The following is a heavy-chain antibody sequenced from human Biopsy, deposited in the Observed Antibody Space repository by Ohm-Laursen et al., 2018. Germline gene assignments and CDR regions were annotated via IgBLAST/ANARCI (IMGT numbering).Heavy chain of an antibody. J-gene: IGHJ5*02. Sequence: TLSLTCAVSGGSISNYYWSWIRQPAGKGLEWIGRIYSSGSTNYNPSLKSRVTMSVDTSKNRFSLILSSMTAADTAVYYCAREPRIAAVAYFDPWGQGTLVTVSS. CDR2: IYSSGST. CDR3: AREPRIAAVAYFDP. D-gene: IGHD6-13*01. V-gene: IGHV4-4*07. CDR1: GGSISNYY.